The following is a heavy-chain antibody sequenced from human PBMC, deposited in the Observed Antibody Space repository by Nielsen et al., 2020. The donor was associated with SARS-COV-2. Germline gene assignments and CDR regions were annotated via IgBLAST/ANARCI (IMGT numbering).Heavy chain of an antibody. V-gene: IGHV4-34*01. CDR3: ARDHGILTGGKGY. Sequence: SETLSLTCALYGGSFNGYYYSWIRQPPGKGLEWIGEVNYSGNTNYNPSLKSRVTISIDTSKNQLSLKLNSVTAADTAVYYCARDHGILTGGKGYWGQGTLVTVSS. CDR2: VNYSGNT. D-gene: IGHD3-9*01. J-gene: IGHJ4*02. CDR1: GGSFNGYY.